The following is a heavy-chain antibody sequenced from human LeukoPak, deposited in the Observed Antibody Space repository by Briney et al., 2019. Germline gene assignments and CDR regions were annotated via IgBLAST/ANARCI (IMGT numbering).Heavy chain of an antibody. V-gene: IGHV3-15*01. Sequence: TGGSLRLSCAASGFTFSNAWMTWVRQAPGKGLEWVGRIKSKIDGGTTDYAAPVKGRFTISRDDSTTTLYLQMNSLETEDTAVYYCTTYTTGWKHDHWGQGTLVTVSS. CDR2: IKSKIDGGTT. CDR1: GFTFSNAW. CDR3: TTYTTGWKHDH. J-gene: IGHJ4*02. D-gene: IGHD6-19*01.